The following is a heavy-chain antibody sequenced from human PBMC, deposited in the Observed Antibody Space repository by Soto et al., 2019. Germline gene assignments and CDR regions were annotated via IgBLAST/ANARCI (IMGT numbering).Heavy chain of an antibody. V-gene: IGHV4-59*08. CDR3: ARTVLGPVLFADCIVDYYYYRAF. J-gene: IGHJ6*03. D-gene: IGHD2-21*01. CDR1: CGSISNFY. Sequence: FEPLSLNCSVACGSISNFYWGWISQPAGKGLEWIGYVYYTGSTSYDPSLKRRVTFSADSSRGQFSLRLNSVTAADTAVYYCARTVLGPVLFADCIVDYYYYRAFWGKGTTVTV. CDR2: VYYTGST.